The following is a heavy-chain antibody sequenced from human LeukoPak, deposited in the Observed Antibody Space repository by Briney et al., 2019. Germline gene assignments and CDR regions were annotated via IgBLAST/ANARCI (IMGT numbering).Heavy chain of an antibody. D-gene: IGHD6-19*01. CDR1: GFAFNSFW. V-gene: IGHV3-7*01. J-gene: IGHJ4*02. Sequence: QPGGSLRLSCAASGFAFNSFWMNWVRQAPGKGLEWVANIKQDGSRKYYVDSVKGRFTISRDNAKNSLYLQMNSLRAEDTAVYYCAVNAGIAVEPLGYWGQGTLVTVSS. CDR3: AVNAGIAVEPLGY. CDR2: IKQDGSRK.